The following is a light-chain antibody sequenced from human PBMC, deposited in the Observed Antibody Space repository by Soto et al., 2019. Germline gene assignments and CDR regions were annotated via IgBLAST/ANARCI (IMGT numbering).Light chain of an antibody. CDR3: QQYGSSPQT. CDR1: QSVSNSY. CDR2: GAS. V-gene: IGKV3-20*01. J-gene: IGKJ1*01. Sequence: ETVLTQSPGTLSLSPGERATLSCRASQSVSNSYLAWYQQKPGQAPRLLIYGASSRATGIPDRFSGSGSGTDFTLDITRLEPEDFAVYYCQQYGSSPQTFGQGTKVEIK.